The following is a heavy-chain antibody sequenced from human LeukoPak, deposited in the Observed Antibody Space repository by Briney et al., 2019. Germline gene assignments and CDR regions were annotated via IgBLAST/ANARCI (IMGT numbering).Heavy chain of an antibody. J-gene: IGHJ4*02. CDR2: IYHSGST. V-gene: IGHV4-30-2*01. CDR1: GGSISSGGYS. Sequence: SETLSLTCAVSGGSISSGGYSWSWIRQPPGKGLEWIGYIYHSGSTYYNPSLKSRVTISVDRSKNQFSLKLSSVTAADTAVYYCAKARGIRKYYDSSGYSGFDYWGQGTLVTVSS. CDR3: AKARGIRKYYDSSGYSGFDY. D-gene: IGHD3-22*01.